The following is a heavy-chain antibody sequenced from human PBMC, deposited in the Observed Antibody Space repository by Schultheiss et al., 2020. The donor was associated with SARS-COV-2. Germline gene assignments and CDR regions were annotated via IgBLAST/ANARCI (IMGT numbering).Heavy chain of an antibody. CDR2: ISSSSSYI. CDR3: ASMLAKAAAGKPDGFDP. V-gene: IGHV3-21*01. CDR1: GFTFSSYS. J-gene: IGHJ5*02. D-gene: IGHD6-13*01. Sequence: GGSLRLSCAASGFTFSSYSMNWVRQAPGKGLVWVSSISSSSSYIYYSDSVKGRFTISRDNAKNSLYLQMNSLRAKDTAVYYCASMLAKAAAGKPDGFDPWGQGTLVTVSS.